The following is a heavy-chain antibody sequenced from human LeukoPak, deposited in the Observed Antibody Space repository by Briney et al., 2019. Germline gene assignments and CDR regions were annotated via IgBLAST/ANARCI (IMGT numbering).Heavy chain of an antibody. D-gene: IGHD1-1*01. J-gene: IGHJ4*02. Sequence: GASVKVSCKTSGYTFTNYDINWVRQATGQGLEWLGWMSPNNGNTGYAQKFQGRVTMTRDTSINTAYMELSSLRSEDTAVYYCASNPPRTVDFNSWGQGALVTVSS. V-gene: IGHV1-8*01. CDR2: MSPNNGNT. CDR3: ASNPPRTVDFNS. CDR1: GYTFTNYD.